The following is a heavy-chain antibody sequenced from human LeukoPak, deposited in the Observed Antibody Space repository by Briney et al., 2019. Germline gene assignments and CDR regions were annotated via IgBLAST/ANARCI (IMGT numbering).Heavy chain of an antibody. J-gene: IGHJ4*02. D-gene: IGHD6-13*01. CDR3: ARVGVLAAAGHFDY. V-gene: IGHV1-69*04. CDR1: GGTFSSYA. Sequence: ASVKVSCKASGGTFSSYAISWVRQAPGQGLEWMGRIIPIFGIANYAQKFQGRVTITADKSTSTAYMELSGLRSEDTAVYYCARVGVLAAAGHFDYWGQGTLVTVSS. CDR2: IIPIFGIA.